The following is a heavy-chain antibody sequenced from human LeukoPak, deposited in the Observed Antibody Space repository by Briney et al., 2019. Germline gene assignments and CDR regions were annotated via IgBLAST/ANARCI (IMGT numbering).Heavy chain of an antibody. Sequence: PGGSLRLSCAASGFTFSTYWMHWVRQAPGKGLVWVSRINSDGSSISYADSVKGRFIISRDNAKNSPFLQMDSLRAEDTALYYCTRGSYGDYGYWGQGTLVTVSS. CDR1: GFTFSTYW. CDR2: INSDGSSI. CDR3: TRGSYGDYGY. V-gene: IGHV3-74*01. D-gene: IGHD4-17*01. J-gene: IGHJ4*02.